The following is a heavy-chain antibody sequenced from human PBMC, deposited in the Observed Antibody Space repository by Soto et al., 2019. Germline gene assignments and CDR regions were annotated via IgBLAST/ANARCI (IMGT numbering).Heavy chain of an antibody. CDR1: GGSFSGYY. CDR3: ARGTRGIVVVNWFDP. CDR2: INHSGST. D-gene: IGHD3-22*01. Sequence: SETLSLTCAVYGGSFSGYYWSWIRQPPGKGLEWIGEINHSGSTNYNPSLKSRVNISVDTSKNQFSLKLSSVTAADTAVYYCARGTRGIVVVNWFDPWGQGTLVTVSS. V-gene: IGHV4-34*01. J-gene: IGHJ5*02.